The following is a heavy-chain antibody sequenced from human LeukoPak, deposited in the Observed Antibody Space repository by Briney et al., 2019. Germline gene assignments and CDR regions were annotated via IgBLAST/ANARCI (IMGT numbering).Heavy chain of an antibody. CDR3: ARDGFGTVTHFDY. J-gene: IGHJ4*02. D-gene: IGHD4-17*01. CDR2: INPSGGST. Sequence: ASVKVSCKASGYTFTSYYMHWVRQAPGQGLEWMGLINPSGGSTSYPQKFQGRVTMTRDTSTSTVYMELSSLRSEDTAVYYCARDGFGTVTHFDYWGQGTLVTVSS. CDR1: GYTFTSYY. V-gene: IGHV1-46*01.